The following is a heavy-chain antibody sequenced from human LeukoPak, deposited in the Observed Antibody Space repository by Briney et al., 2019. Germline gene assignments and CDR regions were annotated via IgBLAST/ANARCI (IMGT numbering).Heavy chain of an antibody. V-gene: IGHV4-4*07. J-gene: IGHJ4*02. CDR2: IFTDGST. Sequence: SETLSLTCTVSGGSISNYYWIWIRQPAGKGLEWIGRIFTDGSTNYNPSLKSRVTISVDTSKNQFSLKLSSVTAADTAVYYCARLGGYSDHRWGQGTLVTVSS. D-gene: IGHD5-12*01. CDR3: ARLGGYSDHR. CDR1: GGSISNYY.